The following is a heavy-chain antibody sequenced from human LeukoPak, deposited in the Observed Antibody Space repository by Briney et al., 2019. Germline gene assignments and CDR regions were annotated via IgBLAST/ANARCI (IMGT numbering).Heavy chain of an antibody. Sequence: GGSLRLSCAASGFTLRSYDMHWVRQVTGKGLEWVSAIGISDDTYYQGSVKGRFTISRENAKNSLYLQMNSLAAGDKAVYYCARGGIQVSGIDEIDYWGQGTLVTVSS. J-gene: IGHJ4*02. V-gene: IGHV3-13*01. CDR3: ARGGIQVSGIDEIDY. CDR1: GFTLRSYD. D-gene: IGHD6-19*01. CDR2: IGISDDT.